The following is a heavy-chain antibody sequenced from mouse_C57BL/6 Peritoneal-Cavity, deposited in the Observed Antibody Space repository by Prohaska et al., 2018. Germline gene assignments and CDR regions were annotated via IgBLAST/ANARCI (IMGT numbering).Heavy chain of an antibody. CDR1: GFTFSGFW. D-gene: IGHD2-1*01. V-gene: IGHV11-2*01. CDR2: INSDGSAI. Sequence: VQPGGSRGLSCEGSGFTFSGFWMSWVRQTPGKTLEWIGDINSDGSAINYAPSIKDRFTIFRDNDKSTLYLQMSNVRSEDTATYFCMRYGNYWYFDVWCTWTTVTVSS. J-gene: IGHJ1*03. CDR3: MRYGNYWYFDV.